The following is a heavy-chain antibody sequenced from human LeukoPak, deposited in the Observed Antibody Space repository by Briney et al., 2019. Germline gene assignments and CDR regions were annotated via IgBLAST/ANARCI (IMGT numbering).Heavy chain of an antibody. Sequence: PSETLSLTCTVSGYSISSSYYRGWIRQPPGKGLEWIGSIYHTGSTYYNPSLKSRVTISMHTSKNQFSLKLSSVTAADTAVYYCARQLYSSSEYDYWGQGTLVTVSS. V-gene: IGHV4-38-2*02. CDR3: ARQLYSSSEYDY. D-gene: IGHD6-6*01. J-gene: IGHJ4*02. CDR2: IYHTGST. CDR1: GYSISSSYY.